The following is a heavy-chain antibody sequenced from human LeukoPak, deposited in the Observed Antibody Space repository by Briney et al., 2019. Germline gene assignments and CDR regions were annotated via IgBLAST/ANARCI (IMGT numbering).Heavy chain of an antibody. D-gene: IGHD6-13*01. CDR1: GGSISSYY. CDR2: IYYSGST. J-gene: IGHJ4*02. Sequence: SETLSLTCTVSGGSISSYYWSWIRQPPGKGLEWIGYIYYSGSTYYNPSLKSRVTISVDTSKNQFSLKLSSVTAADTAVYYCARGASSRFEHWGQGTPVTVSS. V-gene: IGHV4-59*12. CDR3: ARGASSRFEH.